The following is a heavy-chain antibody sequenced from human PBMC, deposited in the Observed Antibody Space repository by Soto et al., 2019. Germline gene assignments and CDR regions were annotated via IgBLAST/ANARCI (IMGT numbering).Heavy chain of an antibody. Sequence: PSETLSLTCTVSGGSISSGDYYWSWIRQPPGKGLEWIGYTYDSGSTYYNPSLKSRVTISVDTSKNQFSLKLNSVTAADTAVYYCARRADYDSSGYYFLDYWGQGTLVTVSS. CDR2: TYDSGST. CDR1: GGSISSGDYY. J-gene: IGHJ4*02. V-gene: IGHV4-30-4*01. D-gene: IGHD3-22*01. CDR3: ARRADYDSSGYYFLDY.